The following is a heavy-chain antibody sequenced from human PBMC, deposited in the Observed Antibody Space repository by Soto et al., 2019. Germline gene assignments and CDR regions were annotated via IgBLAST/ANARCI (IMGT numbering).Heavy chain of an antibody. D-gene: IGHD1-7*01. V-gene: IGHV3-23*01. J-gene: IGHJ4*02. CDR1: GLTFSNYA. CDR2: MSGSSSTT. CDR3: AKNQERELPRVIDF. Sequence: RLSCATSGLTFSNYAMSWVRQAPGGGLEWVSSMSGSSSTTYYADSVRGRFTISRDRSKNTLYLQMSSLRAEDTALYYCAKNQERELPRVIDFWGQGTLATVSS.